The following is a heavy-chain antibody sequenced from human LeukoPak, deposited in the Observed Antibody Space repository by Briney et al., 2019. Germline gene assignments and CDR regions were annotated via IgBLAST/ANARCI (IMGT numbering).Heavy chain of an antibody. CDR3: AREGRIQLRYFDWPMIEGWFDP. D-gene: IGHD3-9*01. V-gene: IGHV1-46*01. CDR1: GYTFTSYY. J-gene: IGHJ5*02. Sequence: WASVKVSCKASGYTFTSYYMHWVRQAPGQGLEWMGIINPSGGSTSYAQKFQGRVTMTRDMSTSTVYMELSSLRSEDTAVYYCAREGRIQLRYFDWPMIEGWFDPWGQGTLVTVSS. CDR2: INPSGGST.